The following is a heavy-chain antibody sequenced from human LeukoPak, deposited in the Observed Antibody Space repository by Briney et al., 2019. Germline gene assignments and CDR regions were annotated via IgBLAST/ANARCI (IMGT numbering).Heavy chain of an antibody. D-gene: IGHD3-10*01. Sequence: GASVKVSCKASGYTFTSYAMHWVRQAPGQRLEWMGWINAGNGNTKYSQKFQGRVTITRDTSASTAYMELSSLRSEDTAVYYCARAKLLWFGELLDGGDYWGQGTLVTVSS. CDR3: ARAKLLWFGELLDGGDY. J-gene: IGHJ4*02. CDR2: INAGNGNT. CDR1: GYTFTSYA. V-gene: IGHV1-3*01.